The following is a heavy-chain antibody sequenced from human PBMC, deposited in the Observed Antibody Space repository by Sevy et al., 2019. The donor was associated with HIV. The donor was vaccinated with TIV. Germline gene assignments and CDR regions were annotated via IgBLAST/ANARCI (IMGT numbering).Heavy chain of an antibody. J-gene: IGHJ4*02. CDR2: IKSKTDGGTT. CDR3: TTVWDQYYYDSSGYYSY. V-gene: IGHV3-15*01. Sequence: GGSLRISCAASGFTFSNAWMSWVRQAPGKGLEWVGRIKSKTDGGTTDYAAPVKGRFTISRDDSKNTLYLQMNSLKTEDTAVYYCTTVWDQYYYDSSGYYSYWGQGTLVTVSS. D-gene: IGHD3-22*01. CDR1: GFTFSNAW.